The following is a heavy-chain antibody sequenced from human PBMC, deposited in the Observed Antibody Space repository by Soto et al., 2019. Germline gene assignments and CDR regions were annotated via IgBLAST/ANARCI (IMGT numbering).Heavy chain of an antibody. CDR3: ARDLAQQLAPIELAGHMDV. V-gene: IGHV1-46*01. D-gene: IGHD6-13*01. CDR1: GYTFTSYY. CDR2: INPSGGST. J-gene: IGHJ6*02. Sequence: QVQLVQSGAEVKKPGASVKVSCKASGYTFTSYYMHWVRQAPGQGLEWMGIINPSGGSTRYAQKFRGRLTMTRDTSTSTVYMELSSLRSEDTAVYYCARDLAQQLAPIELAGHMDVWGQGTTVTVSS.